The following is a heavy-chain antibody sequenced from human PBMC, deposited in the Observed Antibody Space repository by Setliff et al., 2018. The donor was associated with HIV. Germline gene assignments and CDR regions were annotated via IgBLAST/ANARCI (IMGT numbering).Heavy chain of an antibody. D-gene: IGHD3-10*01. J-gene: IGHJ6*03. Sequence: LSLTCTVSGGSISTSRYYWGWIRQPPGKGLEWIGSINYRGNTYYNPSLKSRAAISVDTSKNQISLKLSSVTAADTAVYYCASLDGSESPYIYYYYMDVWGEGTAVTVLL. CDR1: GGSISTSRYY. V-gene: IGHV4-39*01. CDR2: INYRGNT. CDR3: ASLDGSESPYIYYYYMDV.